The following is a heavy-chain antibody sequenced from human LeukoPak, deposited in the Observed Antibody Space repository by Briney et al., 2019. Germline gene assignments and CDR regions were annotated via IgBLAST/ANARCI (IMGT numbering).Heavy chain of an antibody. J-gene: IGHJ2*01. V-gene: IGHV4-4*02. D-gene: IGHD7-27*01. Sequence: SGTLSLTCAVSGGSISSNNWWNWVRQPPGKGLEWIGEIYHSGSTSYNPSLESRVTMSVDTSKNQFPLKLSSVTAADTAVYYCARLAVNWGWYFDLWGRGTLVTVSS. CDR1: GGSISSNNW. CDR3: ARLAVNWGWYFDL. CDR2: IYHSGST.